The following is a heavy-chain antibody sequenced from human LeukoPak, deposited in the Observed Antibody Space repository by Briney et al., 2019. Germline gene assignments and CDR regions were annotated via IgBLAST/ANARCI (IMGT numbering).Heavy chain of an antibody. CDR3: ARVPAASSYDFWSGYVYVFDY. CDR2: INPNSGGT. Sequence: ASVKVSCKTSGYSLSGYYMHWVRQAPGQGLEWMGWINPNSGGTNYVEKFQGRVTTTRDTSISTAYMERSRLRSDDTAVYYWARVPAASSYDFWSGYVYVFDYWGQGTLVTVSS. CDR1: GYSLSGYY. V-gene: IGHV1-2*02. D-gene: IGHD3-3*01. J-gene: IGHJ4*02.